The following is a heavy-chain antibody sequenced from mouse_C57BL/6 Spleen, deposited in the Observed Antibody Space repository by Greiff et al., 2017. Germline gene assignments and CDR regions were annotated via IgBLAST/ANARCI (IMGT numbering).Heavy chain of an antibody. CDR3: ARWDGYDSFAY. V-gene: IGHV1-76*01. D-gene: IGHD2-2*01. CDR1: GYTFTDYY. CDR2: IYPGSGNT. Sequence: QVHVKQSGAELVRPGASVKLSCKASGYTFTDYYINWVKQRPGQGLEWIARIYPGSGNTYYNEKFKGKATLTAEKSSSTAYMQLSSLTSEDSAVYFCARWDGYDSFAYWGQGTLVTVSA. J-gene: IGHJ3*01.